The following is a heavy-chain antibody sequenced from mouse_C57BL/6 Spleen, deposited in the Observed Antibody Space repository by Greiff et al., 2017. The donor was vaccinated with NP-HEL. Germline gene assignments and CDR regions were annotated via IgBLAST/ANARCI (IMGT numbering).Heavy chain of an antibody. CDR3: ARGAQAKGCYAMDY. V-gene: IGHV1-61*01. J-gene: IGHJ4*01. CDR1: GYTFTSYW. D-gene: IGHD3-2*02. CDR2: IYPSDSDT. Sequence: QVQLQQPGAELVRPGSSVKLSCKASGYTFTSYWMDWVKQRPGQGLEWIGNIYPSDSDTHYNQKFKDKATLTVDKSSSTAYMLLSSLTSEDSAVNYCARGAQAKGCYAMDYWGQGTSVTVSS.